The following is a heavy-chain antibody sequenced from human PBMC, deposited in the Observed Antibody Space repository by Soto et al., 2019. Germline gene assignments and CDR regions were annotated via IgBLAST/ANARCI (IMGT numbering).Heavy chain of an antibody. CDR2: IHYSGTT. D-gene: IGHD3-3*01. CDR1: GGSVSGSNNY. Sequence: QLQLQESGPGLVKPSQTLSLSCTFSGGSVSGSNNYWGWIRQPPGKGLEWIGSIHYSGTTYYKSTLWSRRTIPVDTSKNRFSLRLTSVTAADTAVYFCARKDFWTHGPDRWGQGTLVTVSS. V-gene: IGHV4-39*02. J-gene: IGHJ5*02. CDR3: ARKDFWTHGPDR.